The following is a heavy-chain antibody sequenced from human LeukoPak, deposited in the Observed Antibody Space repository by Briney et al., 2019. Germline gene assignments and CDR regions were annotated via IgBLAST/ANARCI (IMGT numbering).Heavy chain of an antibody. J-gene: IGHJ4*02. D-gene: IGHD1-26*01. Sequence: GGSLRLSCAASGFTFSSYWMHWVRQGPGKGLVWVSRINSDGSSTSYADSVKGRFTISRDNAKNTLYLQMNSLRAEDTAVYYCARETSRSGSYPDYWGQGTLVTVSS. CDR2: INSDGSST. CDR3: ARETSRSGSYPDY. CDR1: GFTFSSYW. V-gene: IGHV3-74*01.